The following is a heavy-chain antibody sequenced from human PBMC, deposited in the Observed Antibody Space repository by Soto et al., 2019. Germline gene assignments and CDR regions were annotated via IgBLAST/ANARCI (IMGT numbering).Heavy chain of an antibody. CDR1: GDYIRDGTYY. CDR2: ISRTGAA. Sequence: QVHLQESGPGLVRPSETLSLTCSVSGDYIRDGTYYWSWVRQSPEKGLEWIGYISRTGAAYSRPSLRSRVSLSVDTSKNYFSLQLTSVTAADTAVYYCARVTPSMYRGVAVNAWFDPWGQGILVTVSS. CDR3: ARVTPSMYRGVAVNAWFDP. D-gene: IGHD3-10*01. V-gene: IGHV4-31*03. J-gene: IGHJ5*02.